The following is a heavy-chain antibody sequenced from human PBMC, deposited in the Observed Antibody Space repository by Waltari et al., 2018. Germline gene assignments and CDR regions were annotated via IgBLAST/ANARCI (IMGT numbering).Heavy chain of an antibody. D-gene: IGHD6-19*01. CDR1: GFTFSNYA. CDR3: AKCEMYDSGWCAFFRY. J-gene: IGHJ4*02. V-gene: IGHV3-30*07. CDR2: ISYDGNNK. Sequence: QVQLVESGGGVVQPGRSLRLSCAASGFTFSNYALHWVRQAPGKGLEWVAIISYDGNNKSYADAVKGRFTISRDNSKNTLYLQMNSLRAEDTAVYYCAKCEMYDSGWCAFFRYWGRGTLVTVSS.